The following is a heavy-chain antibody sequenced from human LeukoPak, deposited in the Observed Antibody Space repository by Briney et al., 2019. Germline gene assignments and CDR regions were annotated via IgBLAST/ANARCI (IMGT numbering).Heavy chain of an antibody. V-gene: IGHV3-43*01. J-gene: IGHJ4*02. CDR2: ISWDGGST. CDR1: GFTFDDYT. Sequence: GGSLRLSCAASGFTFDDYTMHWVRQAPGKGLEWVSLISWDGGSTYYADSVKGRFTISRDNSKNTLYLQMNSLRAEDTAVYYCARDETYWGQGTLVTVSS. CDR3: ARDETY.